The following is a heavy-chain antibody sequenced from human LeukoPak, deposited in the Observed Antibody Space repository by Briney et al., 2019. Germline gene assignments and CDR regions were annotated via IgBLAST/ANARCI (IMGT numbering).Heavy chain of an antibody. V-gene: IGHV1-69*05. J-gene: IGHJ3*02. CDR2: IIPIFGTA. D-gene: IGHD2-21*02. CDR3: ARDCGGDCYWSPTADAFDI. Sequence: ASVKVSCKASGGTFSSYAISWVRQAPGQGLEWMGRIIPIFGTANYAQKFQGRVTITTDESTSTAYMELSSLRSEDMAVYYCARDCGGDCYWSPTADAFDIWGQGTMVTVSS. CDR1: GGTFSSYA.